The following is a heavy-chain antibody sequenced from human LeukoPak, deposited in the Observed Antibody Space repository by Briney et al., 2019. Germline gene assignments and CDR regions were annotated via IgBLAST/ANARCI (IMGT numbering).Heavy chain of an antibody. CDR3: ARETRYYYDSSAYYSGYFDY. Sequence: PGRSLRLSCTASGVPLSHYAMHWVRQAPGKGLEWVANIKKDGSEKYYVDSVKGRFTISRDNAKNSLYLQMNSLRAEDTAVYYCARETRYYYDSSAYYSGYFDYWGQGTLVTVSS. J-gene: IGHJ4*02. D-gene: IGHD3-22*01. V-gene: IGHV3-7*01. CDR1: GVPLSHYA. CDR2: IKKDGSEK.